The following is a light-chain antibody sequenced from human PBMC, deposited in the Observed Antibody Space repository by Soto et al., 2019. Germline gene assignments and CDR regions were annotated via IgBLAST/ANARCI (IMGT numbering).Light chain of an antibody. CDR3: QQYGSSSYT. Sequence: EIVLTQSPGTLSLSPGERATLSCRASQSISSSYLAWYQQKPGQAPRLLIYAASSTATGIPDRFSGSGSGTAFTLTISCLEPEDFAVYYCQQYGSSSYTFGQGTQLEIK. CDR1: QSISSSY. J-gene: IGKJ2*01. CDR2: AAS. V-gene: IGKV3-20*01.